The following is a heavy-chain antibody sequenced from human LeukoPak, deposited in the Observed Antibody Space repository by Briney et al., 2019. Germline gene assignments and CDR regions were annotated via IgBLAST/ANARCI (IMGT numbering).Heavy chain of an antibody. CDR3: ARANPCSE. V-gene: IGHV3-7*01. CDR2: IKQDGSEK. CDR1: GFTFSDYY. D-gene: IGHD3-10*02. Sequence: PGGSLRLSCAASGFTFSDYYMSWIRQAPGKGLEWVANIKQDGSEKYYVDSVKGRFTISRDNAKNSLYLQMNSLRAEDTAVYYCARANPCSEWGQGTLVTVSS. J-gene: IGHJ4*02.